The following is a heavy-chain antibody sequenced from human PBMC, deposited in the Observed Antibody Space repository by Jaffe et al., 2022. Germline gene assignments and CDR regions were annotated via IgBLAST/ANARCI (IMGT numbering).Heavy chain of an antibody. CDR2: TYYRSKWYN. CDR3: AREGGYCSGGSCYTPGWFDP. Sequence: QVQLQQSGPGLVKPSQTLSLTCAISGDSVSSNSAAWNWIRQSPSRGLEWLGRTYYRSKWYNDYAVSVKSRITINPDTSKNQFSLQLNSVTPEDTAVYYCAREGGYCSGGSCYTPGWFDPWGQGTLVTVSS. D-gene: IGHD2-15*01. CDR1: GDSVSSNSAA. V-gene: IGHV6-1*01. J-gene: IGHJ5*02.